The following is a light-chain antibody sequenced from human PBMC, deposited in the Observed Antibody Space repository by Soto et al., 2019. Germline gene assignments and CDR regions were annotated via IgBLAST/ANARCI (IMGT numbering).Light chain of an antibody. CDR3: ASWDDSLNSPV. CDR2: GVS. Sequence: QSFLTQPRSVSGSPGQSVTISCTGTNSDVGGYNYVSWYQQYPGKAPKLMISGVSERPSGVPDRFSGSKSGNTASLTISGLQAEDEADYYCASWDDSLNSPVFGGGTKLTVL. V-gene: IGLV2-11*01. J-gene: IGLJ3*02. CDR1: NSDVGGYNY.